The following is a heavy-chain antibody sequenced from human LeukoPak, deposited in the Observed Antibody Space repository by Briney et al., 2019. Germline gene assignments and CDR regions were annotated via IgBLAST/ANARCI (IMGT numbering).Heavy chain of an antibody. Sequence: GESLKISCKGSGYIFTSYWIGWVRQMPGKGLEWMGIIYPGDSDTRYSPSFQGQVTISADKSISTAYLQWSSLKASDTAMYYCASPTYYYGSGSYKAFDIWGQETMVTVSS. CDR1: GYIFTSYW. CDR2: IYPGDSDT. V-gene: IGHV5-51*01. CDR3: ASPTYYYGSGSYKAFDI. D-gene: IGHD3-10*01. J-gene: IGHJ3*02.